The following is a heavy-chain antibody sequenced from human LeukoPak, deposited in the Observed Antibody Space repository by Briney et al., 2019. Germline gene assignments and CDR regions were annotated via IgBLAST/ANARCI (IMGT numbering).Heavy chain of an antibody. CDR3: ARDISERDSSGYPAIDY. CDR1: GYTFTSYY. V-gene: IGHV1-18*04. Sequence: ASVKVSCKASGYTFTSYYTRWVRQAPGQGLEWMGWISAYNGNTNYAQKLQGRVTMTTDTSTSTAYMELRSLRSDDTAVYYCARDISERDSSGYPAIDYWGQGTLVTVSS. CDR2: ISAYNGNT. J-gene: IGHJ4*02. D-gene: IGHD3-22*01.